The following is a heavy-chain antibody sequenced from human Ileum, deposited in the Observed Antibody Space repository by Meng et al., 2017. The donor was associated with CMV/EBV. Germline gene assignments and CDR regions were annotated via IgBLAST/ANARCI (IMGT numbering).Heavy chain of an antibody. Sequence: LQQEAGPRLLQPSTALSSTSTATGGSLTSSYWTWIRQPAGKGLEWIGRIHPPGTTDDNPSLRSRVSMSLEKSKNQFSLKLTSVTAADTAVYYCARAAARGVPVDLWGQGTLVTVSS. CDR2: IHPPGTT. D-gene: IGHD3-10*01. V-gene: IGHV4-4*07. J-gene: IGHJ5*02. CDR1: GGSLTSSY. CDR3: ARAAARGVPVDL.